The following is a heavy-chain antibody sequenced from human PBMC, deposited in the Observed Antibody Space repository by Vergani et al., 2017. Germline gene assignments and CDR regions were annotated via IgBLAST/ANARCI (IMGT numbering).Heavy chain of an antibody. Sequence: QVQLQQWGAGLLKPSETLSLTCAVYGGSFSGYYWSWIRQPPGKGLEWIGEINHSGSTNYNPSLKSRVTISVDTSKNQFSLKLSSVTAADTAVYYCARGIAAAGDGNYYDYMDVWGKGTTVTVSS. D-gene: IGHD6-13*01. V-gene: IGHV4-34*01. CDR2: INHSGST. CDR1: GGSFSGYY. CDR3: ARGIAAAGDGNYYDYMDV. J-gene: IGHJ6*03.